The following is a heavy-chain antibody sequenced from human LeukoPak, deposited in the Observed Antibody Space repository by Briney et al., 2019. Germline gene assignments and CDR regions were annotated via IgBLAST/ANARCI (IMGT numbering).Heavy chain of an antibody. D-gene: IGHD3-22*01. CDR3: ARVPDTGGYYDSSGYYYWFDP. V-gene: IGHV3-30*03. Sequence: QSGGSLRLSCAASGFTFSSYGMHWVRQAPGKGLEWVAVISYDGSNQYYADSVKGRFTISRDNSKNTLYLQMNSLRAEDTAVYYCARVPDTGGYYDSSGYYYWFDPWGQGTLVTVSS. CDR1: GFTFSSYG. J-gene: IGHJ5*02. CDR2: ISYDGSNQ.